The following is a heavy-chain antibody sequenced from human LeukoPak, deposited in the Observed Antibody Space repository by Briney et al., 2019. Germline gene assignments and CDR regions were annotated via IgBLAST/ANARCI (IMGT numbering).Heavy chain of an antibody. CDR3: ARDRARDYYDSSGYYPQQYVDL. CDR1: GFIFRNYN. D-gene: IGHD3-22*01. J-gene: IGHJ2*01. V-gene: IGHV3-21*01. Sequence: GGSLRLSCAASGFIFRNYNMNWVRQAPGKGPEWVASISSNSDYKYYVDSVKGRFTISRDNAKNSLFLQMNTLTADDTAVYFCARDRARDYYDSSGYYPQQYVDLWGRGTLVTVSS. CDR2: ISSNSDYK.